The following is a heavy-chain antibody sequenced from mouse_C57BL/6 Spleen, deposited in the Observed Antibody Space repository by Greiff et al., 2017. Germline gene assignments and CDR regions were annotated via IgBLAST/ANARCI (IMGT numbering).Heavy chain of an antibody. D-gene: IGHD1-1*02. V-gene: IGHV1-61*01. CDR1: GYTFTSYW. J-gene: IGHJ3*01. CDR2: IYPSDSET. CDR3: ARDGGYWFAY. Sequence: VQLQQPGAELVRPGSSVKLSCKASGYTFTSYWMDWVKQRPGQGLEWIGNIYPSDSETHYNQKFKDKATLTVDKSSSTAYMQLSSLTSEDSAVYYCARDGGYWFAYWGQGTLVTVSA.